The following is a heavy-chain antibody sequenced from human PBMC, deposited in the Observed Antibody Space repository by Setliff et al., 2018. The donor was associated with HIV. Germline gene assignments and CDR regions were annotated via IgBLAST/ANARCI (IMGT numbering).Heavy chain of an antibody. J-gene: IGHJ6*03. Sequence: SETLSLTCAVYGGSFSGYYWSWIRQPPGKGLEWTGEINHSGSTNYNPSLKSRVTISVDTSKNQFSLRLSSVTAADTAVYYYAGGRDYYGSGSYFNGRANSYYFMDVWGKGTTVTVSS. V-gene: IGHV4-34*01. CDR2: INHSGST. CDR1: GGSFSGYY. CDR3: AGGRDYYGSGSYFNGRANSYYFMDV. D-gene: IGHD3-10*01.